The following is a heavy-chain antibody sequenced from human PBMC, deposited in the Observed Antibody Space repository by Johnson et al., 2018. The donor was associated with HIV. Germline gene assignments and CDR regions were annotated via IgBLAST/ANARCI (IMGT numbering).Heavy chain of an antibody. CDR2: ISSSGSTI. CDR1: GFTFSDYY. Sequence: QVQLVESGGGLVKPGGFLRLSCAASGFTFSDYYMSWIRQAPGKGLEWVSYISSSGSTIYYADSVKGRFTISRDNSKNTLYLQMKSLRAEDTAVYYCARVPDYGDYGDAFDIWGQGTMVTVSS. D-gene: IGHD4-17*01. CDR3: ARVPDYGDYGDAFDI. J-gene: IGHJ3*02. V-gene: IGHV3-11*01.